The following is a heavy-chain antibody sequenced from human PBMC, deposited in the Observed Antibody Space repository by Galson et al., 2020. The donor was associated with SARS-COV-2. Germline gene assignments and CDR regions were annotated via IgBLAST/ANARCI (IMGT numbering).Heavy chain of an antibody. D-gene: IGHD3-16*02. CDR1: GGSISSSSYY. J-gene: IGHJ4*02. CDR2: IYYSGST. CDR3: ARSEIMITFGGVIASPGFDY. Sequence: SETLSLTCTVSGGSISSSSYYWGWIRQPPGKGLEWIGSIYYSGSTYYNPSLKSRVTISVDTSKNQFSLKLSSVTAADTAVYYCARSEIMITFGGVIASPGFDYWGQGTLVTVSS. V-gene: IGHV4-39*01.